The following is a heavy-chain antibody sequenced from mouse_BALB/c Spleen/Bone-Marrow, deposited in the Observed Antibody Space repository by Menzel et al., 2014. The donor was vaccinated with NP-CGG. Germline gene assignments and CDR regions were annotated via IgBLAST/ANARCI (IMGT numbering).Heavy chain of an antibody. V-gene: IGHV1-80*01. D-gene: IGHD1-1*01. CDR2: IYPGDGDT. Sequence: VKLVESGAELVRPGSSVKISCKASGYAFSSYWMNWVKQRPGQGLEWIGQIYPGDGDTNYNGKFKGKAALTADKSSSTAYMQLSSLTSEDSAVYFCARRGYYYGSSHVDYWGQGTTLTVSS. CDR3: ARRGYYYGSSHVDY. CDR1: GYAFSSYW. J-gene: IGHJ2*01.